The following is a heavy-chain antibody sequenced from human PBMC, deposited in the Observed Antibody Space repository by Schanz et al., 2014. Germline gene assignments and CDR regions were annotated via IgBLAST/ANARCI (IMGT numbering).Heavy chain of an antibody. CDR1: GFSFSSYS. CDR3: ARDAEASYCFHS. CDR2: ISSGGSTI. D-gene: IGHD6-6*01. J-gene: IGHJ4*02. Sequence: EVQLVESGGGLVKPGESLRLSCAVSGFSFSSYSMSWVRQAPGKGLEWIAYISSGGSTIYYADSVKGRFTISRDKAKISLYLQIHSLRDEDAAVYYSARDAEASYCFHSWGQGTLVAVSS. V-gene: IGHV3-21*03.